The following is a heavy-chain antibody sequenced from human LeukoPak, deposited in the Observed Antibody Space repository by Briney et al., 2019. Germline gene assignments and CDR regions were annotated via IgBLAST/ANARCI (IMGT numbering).Heavy chain of an antibody. CDR3: AKDGSGSYYSYYFDY. CDR2: ISYDGSNK. Sequence: PGGSLRLSCVASGFTFSSYGMHWVRQAPGKGLEWVAVISYDGSNKYYADSVKGRFTISRDNSKNTLYLQMNSLRAEDTAVYYRAKDGSGSYYSYYFDYWGQGTLVTVSS. CDR1: GFTFSSYG. D-gene: IGHD3-10*01. J-gene: IGHJ4*02. V-gene: IGHV3-30*18.